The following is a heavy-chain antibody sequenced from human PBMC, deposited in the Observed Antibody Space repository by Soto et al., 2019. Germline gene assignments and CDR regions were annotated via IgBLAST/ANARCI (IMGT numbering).Heavy chain of an antibody. CDR3: AKERPRRTSGYFLDY. Sequence: EVQLLESGGGLVQPGGSLRLSCAASGFTFSTYAMAWVRHAPGKGLGWVSGVSASGYNTDYADSVKGRFTISRDKYNNTVDLQMHSVSAEDTAVYYCAKERPRRTSGYFLDYGGQGTPVTVSS. CDR2: VSASGYNT. CDR1: GFTFSTYA. D-gene: IGHD3-10*01. V-gene: IGHV3-23*01. J-gene: IGHJ4*02.